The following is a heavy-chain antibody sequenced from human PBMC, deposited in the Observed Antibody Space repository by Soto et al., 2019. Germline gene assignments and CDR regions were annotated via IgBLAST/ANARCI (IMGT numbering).Heavy chain of an antibody. D-gene: IGHD6-6*01. J-gene: IGHJ6*02. CDR2: ISPYNGKT. CDR1: GYTFTNFG. CDR3: ARQPGVVGTAALSGMDV. Sequence: QVHLVQSGAEVKKPGASVNVSCKASGYTFTNFGLNWVRQAPGQGLEWMAWISPYNGKTDYAQKVQGRVTVTTDTSTATAYMEMSSMTSDDTAVYYCARQPGVVGTAALSGMDVWGQGTTVTVSS. V-gene: IGHV1-18*01.